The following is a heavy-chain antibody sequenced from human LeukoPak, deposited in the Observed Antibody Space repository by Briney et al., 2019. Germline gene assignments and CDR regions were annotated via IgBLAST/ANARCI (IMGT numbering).Heavy chain of an antibody. Sequence: GGSLRLSCGASGFTFSSYWMSWVRQAPGKGLEWVANIKQDGSEKYYVDSVKGRFTISRDNAKNSLYLQVNSLRAEDTAVYYCARDGGPTVGGYCDYWGQGTLVTVSS. V-gene: IGHV3-7*05. D-gene: IGHD3-10*01. CDR3: ARDGGPTVGGYCDY. J-gene: IGHJ4*02. CDR1: GFTFSSYW. CDR2: IKQDGSEK.